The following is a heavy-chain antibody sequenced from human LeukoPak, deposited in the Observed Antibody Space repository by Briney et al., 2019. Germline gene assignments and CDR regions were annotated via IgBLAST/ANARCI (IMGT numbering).Heavy chain of an antibody. Sequence: ASVKVSCKASGYTFTSHTMHWVRQAPGQGLEWMGWINPNSGGTNYAQKFQGRVTMTRDTSISTAYMELSRLRSDDTAVYYCARDEASVRYFDWLFQADAFDIWGQGTMVTVSS. CDR1: GYTFTSHT. J-gene: IGHJ3*02. V-gene: IGHV1-2*02. CDR2: INPNSGGT. D-gene: IGHD3-9*01. CDR3: ARDEASVRYFDWLFQADAFDI.